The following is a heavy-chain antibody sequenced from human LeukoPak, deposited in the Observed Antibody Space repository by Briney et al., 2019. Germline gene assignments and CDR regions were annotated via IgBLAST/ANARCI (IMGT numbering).Heavy chain of an antibody. CDR3: ARTPVGFNTVTPTDVRY. Sequence: ASVKVSCKASGYTFTSYCFSGVRQAPGQGLEWMGWISAYNGDTNYAQKFQGRVTLTTEKSTTTAYMELRSLRSDDTAMYYCARTPVGFNTVTPTDVRYWGQGTLVTVSS. CDR1: GYTFTSYC. CDR2: ISAYNGDT. V-gene: IGHV1-18*01. J-gene: IGHJ4*02. D-gene: IGHD4-17*01.